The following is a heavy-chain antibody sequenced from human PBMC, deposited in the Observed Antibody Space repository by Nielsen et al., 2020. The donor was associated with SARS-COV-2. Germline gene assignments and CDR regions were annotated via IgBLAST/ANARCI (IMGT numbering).Heavy chain of an antibody. D-gene: IGHD2-2*01. J-gene: IGHJ4*02. CDR2: ISGGGTNS. CDR1: GFTFNTYA. Sequence: GESLKISCAASGFTFNTYAMSWIRQAPGKGLEWISAISGGGTNSFYADSVKGRFTISRDNSNHTPYLQLTNLRAEDTAVYYCANDFGDCGSSTCRPKWGQGSRITVSS. CDR3: ANDFGDCGSSTCRPK. V-gene: IGHV3-23*01.